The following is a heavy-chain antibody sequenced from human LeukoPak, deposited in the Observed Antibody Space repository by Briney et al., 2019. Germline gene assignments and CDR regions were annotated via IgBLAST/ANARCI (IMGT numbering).Heavy chain of an antibody. Sequence: PSETLSLTCTVSGDSVSSGSHYWSWIRQPPGKGLECIGYISNSGSTNYNPSLKSRVTISVDTSKNQLSLNLNSVTAADTAVYYCARPYYDFWSGSYYYYMDVWGKGITVTVSS. CDR2: ISNSGST. J-gene: IGHJ6*03. V-gene: IGHV4-61*01. D-gene: IGHD3-3*01. CDR3: ARPYYDFWSGSYYYYMDV. CDR1: GDSVSSGSHY.